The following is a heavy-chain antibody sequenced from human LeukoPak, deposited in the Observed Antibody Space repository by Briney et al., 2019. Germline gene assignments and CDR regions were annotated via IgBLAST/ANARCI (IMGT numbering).Heavy chain of an antibody. Sequence: PGGSLRLSCVASGFTFTDYFMSWVRQAPGKGLEWVASIKHNGGEKYYVDSVKGRSTISRDNAENSLYLQMNSLRAEDTALYYCARKRPNYFDYWGQGTLVTVSS. CDR2: IKHNGGEK. J-gene: IGHJ4*02. CDR1: GFTFTDYF. CDR3: ARKRPNYFDY. V-gene: IGHV3-7*01.